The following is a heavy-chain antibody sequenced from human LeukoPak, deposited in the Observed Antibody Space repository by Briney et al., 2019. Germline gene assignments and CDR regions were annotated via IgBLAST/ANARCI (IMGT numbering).Heavy chain of an antibody. D-gene: IGHD6-19*01. J-gene: IGHJ3*02. CDR1: GDSVSSNSAA. CDR2: TYYRSKWYN. Sequence: SQTPSLTCAISGDSVSSNSAAWNWIRQSPSRGLEWLGRTYYRSKWYNDYAVSVKSRITINPDTSKNQFSLQLNSVTPEDTAVYYCARDRSLSSGWYNDAFDIWGQGTMVTVSS. CDR3: ARDRSLSSGWYNDAFDI. V-gene: IGHV6-1*01.